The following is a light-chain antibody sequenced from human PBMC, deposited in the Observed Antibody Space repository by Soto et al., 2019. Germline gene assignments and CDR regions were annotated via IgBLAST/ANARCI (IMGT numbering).Light chain of an antibody. V-gene: IGKV3-20*01. Sequence: IVMTQSPATLSVSPGERSTLSCSASQSVRSSYLAWYQQKPGQAPRLLIYAASNRANGIPDRFSGSGSGTDFTLTISRLEPEDFAVYYCQQNGNSPITFGQGTRLEIK. J-gene: IGKJ5*01. CDR2: AAS. CDR3: QQNGNSPIT. CDR1: QSVRSSY.